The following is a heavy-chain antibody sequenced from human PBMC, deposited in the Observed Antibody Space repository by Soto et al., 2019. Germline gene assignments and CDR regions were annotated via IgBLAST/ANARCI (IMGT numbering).Heavy chain of an antibody. Sequence: SETLSLTCTVSGGSISSFYWNWIRQPAGKGLEWIGRIYTSGNTNYNPSLKSRVTMSVDTSKNQFSLRLSSVTAADTAMYYCTRDSGRFVSDYWGQGTLVTVS. V-gene: IGHV4-4*07. CDR3: TRDSGRFVSDY. CDR1: GGSISSFY. CDR2: IYTSGNT. J-gene: IGHJ4*02. D-gene: IGHD3-10*01.